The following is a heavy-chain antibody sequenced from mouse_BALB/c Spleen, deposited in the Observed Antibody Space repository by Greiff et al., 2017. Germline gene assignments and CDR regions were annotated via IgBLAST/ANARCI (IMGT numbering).Heavy chain of an antibody. CDR2: IWSGGST. D-gene: IGHD1-1*01. V-gene: IGHV2-2*02. CDR3: ARGIGGSALGFAY. Sequence: QVQLKESGPGLVQPSQSLSITCTVSGFSLTSYGVHWVRQSPGKGLEWLGVIWSGGSTDYNAAFISRLSISKDNSKSQVFFKMNSLQANDTAIYYCARGIGGSALGFAYWGQGTLVTVSA. J-gene: IGHJ3*01. CDR1: GFSLTSYG.